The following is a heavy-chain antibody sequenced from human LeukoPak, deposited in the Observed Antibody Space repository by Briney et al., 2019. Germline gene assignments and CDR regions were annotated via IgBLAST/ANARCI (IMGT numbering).Heavy chain of an antibody. CDR1: GFTFSSYS. J-gene: IGHJ4*02. V-gene: IGHV3-30*18. CDR3: AKEGSSGFIDS. CDR2: ISYDGKTQ. D-gene: IGHD6-19*01. Sequence: PGGSLRLSCAASGFTFSSYSMNWVRQAPGKGLEWVAVISYDGKTQYYADSVKGRFTFSRDNSRNTLYLQMNSLRAEDTAIFYCAKEGSSGFIDSWGRGTLVTVSS.